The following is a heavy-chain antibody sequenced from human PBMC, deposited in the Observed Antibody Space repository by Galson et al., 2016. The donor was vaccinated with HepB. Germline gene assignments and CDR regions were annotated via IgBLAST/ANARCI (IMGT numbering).Heavy chain of an antibody. CDR2: INQEGTEK. V-gene: IGHV3-7*01. CDR1: GFTFSSYW. CDR3: YDLSGV. D-gene: IGHD1-1*01. J-gene: IGHJ4*02. Sequence: SLRLSCAASGFTFSSYWMAWVRQAPGKGLEWVANINQEGTEKNYVDSVKGRFTISRDNAKGSLYLQMNSLRAEDTAMYYCYDLSGVWGQGTLVTVSS.